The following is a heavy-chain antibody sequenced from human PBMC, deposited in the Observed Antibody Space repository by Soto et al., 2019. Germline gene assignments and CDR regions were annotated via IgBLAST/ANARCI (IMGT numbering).Heavy chain of an antibody. V-gene: IGHV4-30-4*08. Sequence: SETLSLTCTVSGGSISSGGYYWSWIRQHPGKGREWIGYIYYSGSTYYNPSLKSRVTISVDTSKNQFSLKLSSVTAADTAVYYCARGSEYYDILTGYSGNWFDPWGQGTLVTVPQ. D-gene: IGHD3-9*01. J-gene: IGHJ5*02. CDR1: GGSISSGGYY. CDR3: ARGSEYYDILTGYSGNWFDP. CDR2: IYYSGST.